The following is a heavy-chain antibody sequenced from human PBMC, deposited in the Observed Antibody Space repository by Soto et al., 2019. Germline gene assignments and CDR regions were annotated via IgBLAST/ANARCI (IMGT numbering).Heavy chain of an antibody. J-gene: IGHJ6*02. Sequence: QVQLVESGGGVVQPGRSLRLSCAASGFTFSSYAMHWVRQAPGKGLEWVAVISYDGSNKYYADSVKGRFTISRDNSKNTLYLQMNSLRAEDTAVYYCARDQVIAAAGTLYYYYYYGMDVWGQGTTVTVSS. CDR1: GFTFSSYA. V-gene: IGHV3-30-3*01. D-gene: IGHD6-13*01. CDR3: ARDQVIAAAGTLYYYYYYGMDV. CDR2: ISYDGSNK.